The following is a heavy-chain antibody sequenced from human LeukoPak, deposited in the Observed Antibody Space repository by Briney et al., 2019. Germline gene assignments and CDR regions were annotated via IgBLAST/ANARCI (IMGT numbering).Heavy chain of an antibody. J-gene: IGHJ5*02. D-gene: IGHD1-26*01. V-gene: IGHV1-2*02. CDR1: RYTFTGYY. CDR3: ARDLSPSGGSYHVNWFDP. Sequence: ASVKVSCKASRYTFTGYYMHWVRQAPGQGLEWMGGINPNSGGTNYAQKFQGRVTMTRDTSISTAYMELSRLRSDDTAVYYCARDLSPSGGSYHVNWFDPWGQGTLVTVSS. CDR2: INPNSGGT.